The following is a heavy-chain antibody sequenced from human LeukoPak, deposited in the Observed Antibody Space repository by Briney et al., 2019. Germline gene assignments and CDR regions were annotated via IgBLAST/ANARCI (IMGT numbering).Heavy chain of an antibody. V-gene: IGHV5-51*01. CDR1: GYTFTNSW. CDR3: ARLTSGYEYYFDY. J-gene: IGHJ4*02. CDR2: IYPGDSDT. D-gene: IGHD5-12*01. Sequence: GESLKISCQTSGYTFTNSWIGWVRQMPGKGLEWLGIIYPGDSDTTYSPSFQGQVTMSADKSISTAYLQWSSLKASDTAIYYCARLTSGYEYYFDYWGQGNPGHRLL.